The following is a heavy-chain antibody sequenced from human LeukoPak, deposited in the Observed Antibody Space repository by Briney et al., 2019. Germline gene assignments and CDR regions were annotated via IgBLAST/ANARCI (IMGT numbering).Heavy chain of an antibody. V-gene: IGHV3-33*01. CDR3: ARDTATGDLDY. D-gene: IGHD7-27*01. Sequence: GGSLRLSCAASGFTFSSYGMHWVRQAPGKGLEWVAVIWYDGSNKYYADSVKGRFTISRDNSKSTLYLQMNSLRAEDTAVYYCARDTATGDLDYWGQGTLVTVSS. CDR1: GFTFSSYG. J-gene: IGHJ4*02. CDR2: IWYDGSNK.